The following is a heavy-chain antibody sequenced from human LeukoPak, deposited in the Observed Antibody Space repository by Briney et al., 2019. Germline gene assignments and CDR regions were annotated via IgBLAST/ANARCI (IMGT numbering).Heavy chain of an antibody. D-gene: IGHD2-2*01. Sequence: SETLPLTCSVSGGSISSASYYWSFIRQPPGKGLEWIGSIYYSGSTYFNPSLKSRVTISVDTSKNKFSLKLRSVTAADTAVYYCSRRDCSRTDCFYWYFDLWGRGALLTVSS. CDR2: IYYSGST. J-gene: IGHJ2*01. V-gene: IGHV4-39*07. CDR3: SRRDCSRTDCFYWYFDL. CDR1: GGSISSASYY.